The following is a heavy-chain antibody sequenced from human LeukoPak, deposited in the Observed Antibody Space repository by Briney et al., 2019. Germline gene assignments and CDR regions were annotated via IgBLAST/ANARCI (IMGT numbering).Heavy chain of an antibody. V-gene: IGHV1-18*01. Sequence: GASVKVSCKASGYTFTSYGISWVRQAPGQGLEWMGWISAYNGNTNYAQKLQGRVTMTTDTSTSTAYMELRSLRSDDTAAYYCARDPAGVVVVVVPNPLDYWGQGTLVTVSS. CDR3: ARDPAGVVVVVVPNPLDY. CDR2: ISAYNGNT. D-gene: IGHD2-15*01. CDR1: GYTFTSYG. J-gene: IGHJ4*02.